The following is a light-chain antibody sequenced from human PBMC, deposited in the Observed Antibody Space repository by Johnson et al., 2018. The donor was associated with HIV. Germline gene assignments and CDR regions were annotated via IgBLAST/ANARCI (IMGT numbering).Light chain of an antibody. CDR2: ENN. CDR3: GTWDTSLGAQYV. V-gene: IGLV1-51*02. J-gene: IGLJ1*01. CDR1: SSNIGRNY. Sequence: VLTQPPSVSAAPGQKVTISCSGSSSNIGRNYVSWYQQLPGTAPKLLIYENNKRPSGIPDRFSDSQSGPSATLAITGLQPGDEADYYCGTWDTSLGAQYVFGSGTKVTVL.